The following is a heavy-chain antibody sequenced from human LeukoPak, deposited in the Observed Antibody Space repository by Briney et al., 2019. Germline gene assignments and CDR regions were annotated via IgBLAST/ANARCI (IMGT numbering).Heavy chain of an antibody. J-gene: IGHJ4*02. CDR3: ARGGPFSYYDILTGYTTPYSN. V-gene: IGHV4-34*01. Sequence: SETRSLTCAVYGGSFSGYYWSWIRQPPGRGLEWIGEVNHSGSTNYNPSLKSRVTISVDTSKNQFSLKLSSVTAADTAVYYCARGGPFSYYDILTGYTTPYSNWGQGTLVTVSS. CDR1: GGSFSGYY. D-gene: IGHD3-9*01. CDR2: VNHSGST.